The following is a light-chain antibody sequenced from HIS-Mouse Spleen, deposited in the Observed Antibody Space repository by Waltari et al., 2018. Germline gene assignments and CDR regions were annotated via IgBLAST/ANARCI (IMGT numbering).Light chain of an antibody. CDR3: CSYAGSSTWV. Sequence: QSALTQPAPVSGSPGQSIPISCPGTSSDVGGYNLVSWYQQHPGKAPKLMIYEGSKRPSGVSNRFSGSKSGNTASLTISGLQAEDEADYYCCSYAGSSTWVFGGGTKLTVL. CDR1: SSDVGGYNL. CDR2: EGS. J-gene: IGLJ3*02. V-gene: IGLV2-23*01.